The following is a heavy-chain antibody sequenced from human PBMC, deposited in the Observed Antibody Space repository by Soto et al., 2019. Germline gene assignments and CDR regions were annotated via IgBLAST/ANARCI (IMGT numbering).Heavy chain of an antibody. Sequence: GASVKVSCKASGGTFSSYAISWVRQAPGQGLEWMGGIIPIFGTANYAQKFQGRVTITADESTGTAYMELSSLRSEDTAVYYCARAPLRLKDIVVVQLYVFDIWGQGTMVTVSS. CDR3: ARAPLRLKDIVVVQLYVFDI. J-gene: IGHJ3*02. CDR1: GGTFSSYA. V-gene: IGHV1-69*13. D-gene: IGHD2-2*01. CDR2: IIPIFGTA.